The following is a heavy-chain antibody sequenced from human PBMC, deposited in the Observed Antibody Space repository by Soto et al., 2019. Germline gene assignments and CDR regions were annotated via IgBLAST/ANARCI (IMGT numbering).Heavy chain of an antibody. V-gene: IGHV1-69*06. Sequence: QVQLVQSGAEVKKPGSSVKVSCKASGGTFSSYAISWVRQAPGQGLEWMGGIIPIFGTANYAQKFQGRVTITADKSTSTAYMELSRLRSEDTAVYYCARTRNAALLEWLSWGQGTLVNVSS. J-gene: IGHJ5*02. CDR3: ARTRNAALLEWLS. CDR1: GGTFSSYA. CDR2: IIPIFGTA. D-gene: IGHD3-3*01.